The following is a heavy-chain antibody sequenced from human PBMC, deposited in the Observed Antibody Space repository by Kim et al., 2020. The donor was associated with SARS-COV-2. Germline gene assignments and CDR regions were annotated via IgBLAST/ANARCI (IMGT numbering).Heavy chain of an antibody. CDR3: AKVVVMDGYNYYYYYGMDV. J-gene: IGHJ6*02. CDR2: ISGNGVNK. CDR1: GFTFDTYA. D-gene: IGHD3-22*01. Sequence: GGSLRLSCVASGFTFDTYAMSWVRQAPGKGLEWVSVISGNGVNKFYADSVRGRFTISRDNSKNTLHLQMNSLRDEDTALYYCAKVVVMDGYNYYYYYGMDVCGQGAAVTVSS. V-gene: IGHV3-23*01.